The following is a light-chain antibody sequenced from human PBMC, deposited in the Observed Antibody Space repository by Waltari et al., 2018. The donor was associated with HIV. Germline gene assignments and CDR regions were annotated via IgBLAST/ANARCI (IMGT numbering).Light chain of an antibody. CDR2: DVS. V-gene: IGLV2-11*01. CDR3: CSYAGSPRV. J-gene: IGLJ2*01. Sequence: QSALTQPRSVSGSPGQSVTISCTGTSSDVGGYHYVSWYQQHPGKAPKLMIYDVSKRPSGVPDRFSGSKSGNTASLTISGLQAEDEADYYCCSYAGSPRVFGGGTKLTVL. CDR1: SSDVGGYHY.